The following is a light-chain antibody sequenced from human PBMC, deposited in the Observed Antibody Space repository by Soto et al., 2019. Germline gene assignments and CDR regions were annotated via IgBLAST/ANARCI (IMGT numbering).Light chain of an antibody. J-gene: IGKJ4*01. CDR1: QSISNY. Sequence: DIQMTQSPSSLSASVGDRVTITCRASQSISNYLNWYQQKPGKAPKLLIYAASSLQSGVPSRFSGSGSGTDFTLTISSLQPEDFATYYCQQSYSTPQELTFCGGTKVEI. CDR3: QQSYSTPQELT. V-gene: IGKV1-39*01. CDR2: AAS.